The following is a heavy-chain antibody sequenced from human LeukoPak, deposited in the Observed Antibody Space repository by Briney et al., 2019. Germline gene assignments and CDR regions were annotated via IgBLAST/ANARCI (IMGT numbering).Heavy chain of an antibody. J-gene: IGHJ4*02. D-gene: IGHD3-3*01. CDR2: MSYDGSNK. CDR3: ASFYDFWSGYDANFDY. V-gene: IGHV3-30*04. Sequence: GGSLRLSCAASGFTFSGYAMHWVRQAPGKGLEWVAVMSYDGSNKYYADSVKGRFTISRDNSKNTLYLQMNSLRAEDTAVYYCASFYDFWSGYDANFDYWGQGTLVTVSS. CDR1: GFTFSGYA.